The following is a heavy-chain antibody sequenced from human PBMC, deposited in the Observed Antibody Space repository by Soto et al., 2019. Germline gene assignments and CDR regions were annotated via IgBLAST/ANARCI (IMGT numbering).Heavy chain of an antibody. CDR1: GYTFTSYD. V-gene: IGHV1-8*01. Sequence: ASVKVSCKASGYTFTSYDINWVRQATGQGLEWMGWMNPNSGNTGYAQKFQGRVTMTRNTSISTAYMELSSLRSEDTAVYYCARYYGDYVLYYGMDVWGQGTTVTVSS. D-gene: IGHD4-17*01. J-gene: IGHJ6*02. CDR2: MNPNSGNT. CDR3: ARYYGDYVLYYGMDV.